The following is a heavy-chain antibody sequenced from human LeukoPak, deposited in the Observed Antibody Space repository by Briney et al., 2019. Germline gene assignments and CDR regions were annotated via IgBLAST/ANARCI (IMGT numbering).Heavy chain of an antibody. J-gene: IGHJ3*02. Sequence: SETLSLTCTVSGGSISSGDYYWSWIRQPPGKGLEWIGYIYYSGSTNYNPSLKSRVTISVDTSKNQFSLKLSSVTAADTAVYYCARVKGLLVIDAFDIWGQGTMVTVSS. D-gene: IGHD3-22*01. CDR3: ARVKGLLVIDAFDI. CDR2: IYYSGST. CDR1: GGSISSGDYY. V-gene: IGHV4-61*08.